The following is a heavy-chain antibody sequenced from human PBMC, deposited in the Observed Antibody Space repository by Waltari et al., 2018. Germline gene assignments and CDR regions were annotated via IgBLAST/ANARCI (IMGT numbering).Heavy chain of an antibody. Sequence: EVQLVESGGCLVQPGGYLRLSCAASGFTLSNYWQSWVRQAPGKGLEWVANIMTDGREEDYVDSVRGRFTISRDNAKNSLYLQMNSLRPEDTAVYYCVRDQWFAFDIWGQGTMVTVSS. V-gene: IGHV3-7*01. D-gene: IGHD3-22*01. J-gene: IGHJ3*02. CDR1: GFTLSNYW. CDR3: VRDQWFAFDI. CDR2: IMTDGREE.